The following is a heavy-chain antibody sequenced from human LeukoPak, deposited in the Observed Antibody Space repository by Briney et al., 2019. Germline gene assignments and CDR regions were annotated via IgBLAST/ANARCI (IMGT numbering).Heavy chain of an antibody. V-gene: IGHV4-39*01. CDR1: GGSISSSSYY. D-gene: IGHD6-13*01. J-gene: IGHJ4*02. CDR2: IYYSGST. Sequence: PSETLSLTCTVSGGSISSSSYYWGWNRQPPGKGLGWIGSIYYSGSTYYNPSLKSRVTISVDTSKNQFSLKLSSVTAADTAVYYCARLSSSSWYVYFDYWGQGTLVTVSS. CDR3: ARLSSSSWYVYFDY.